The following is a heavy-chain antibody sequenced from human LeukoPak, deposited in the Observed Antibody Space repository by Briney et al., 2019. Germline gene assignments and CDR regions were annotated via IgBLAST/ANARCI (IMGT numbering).Heavy chain of an antibody. CDR2: ISYDGSNK. V-gene: IGHV3-30*03. CDR1: GFTFSSYG. CDR3: ASYHYDILTGYYH. Sequence: GGSLRLSCAASGFTFSSYGMHWVRQAPGKGLEWVAVISYDGSNKYYADSVKGRFTISRDNSKNTLYLQMYSLRAEDTAVYYCASYHYDILTGYYHWGQGTLVTVSS. J-gene: IGHJ5*02. D-gene: IGHD3-9*01.